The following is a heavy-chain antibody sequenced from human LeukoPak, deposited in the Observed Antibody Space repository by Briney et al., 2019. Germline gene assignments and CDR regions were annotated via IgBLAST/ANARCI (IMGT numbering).Heavy chain of an antibody. D-gene: IGHD2-15*01. CDR2: IYHSGST. V-gene: IGHV4-4*02. Sequence: SGTLSLTCAVSGGSISSSNWWSWVRQPPGKGLEWIGEIYHSGSTNYNPSLKSRVTISVDKSKNQFSLKLSSVTAADTAVYYCARDRDCSGGSCYFNWFDPWGQGTLVTVSS. CDR3: ARDRDCSGGSCYFNWFDP. J-gene: IGHJ5*02. CDR1: GGSISSSNW.